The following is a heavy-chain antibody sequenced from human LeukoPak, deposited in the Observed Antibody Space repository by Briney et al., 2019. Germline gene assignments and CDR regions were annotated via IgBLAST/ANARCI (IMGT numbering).Heavy chain of an antibody. CDR1: GGSFSGYY. CDR2: INYSGST. J-gene: IGHJ4*02. D-gene: IGHD3-22*01. V-gene: IGHV4-34*01. Sequence: SETLSLTCAVYGGSFSGYYWSWIRQPPGKGLEWIGEINYSGSTNYNPSLKSRVTISVDTSKNQFSLKLSSVTAADTAVYYCARARAHLKYYYDNSGYYYFDYWGQGTLVTVSS. CDR3: ARARAHLKYYYDNSGYYYFDY.